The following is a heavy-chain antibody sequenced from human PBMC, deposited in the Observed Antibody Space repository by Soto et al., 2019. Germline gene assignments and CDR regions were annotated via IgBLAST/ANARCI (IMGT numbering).Heavy chain of an antibody. CDR2: IYYSGST. CDR3: ARASYYGDYVDYYYMDV. J-gene: IGHJ6*03. D-gene: IGHD4-17*01. V-gene: IGHV4-59*01. CDR1: GGSISSFY. Sequence: PSQTLSLTCTVSGGSISSFYWSWIRQPPGKGLEWIGYIYYSGSTNYNPSLKSRVTISVDTSKNQFSLKLSSVTAADTAVYYCARASYYGDYVDYYYMDVWGKGTTVTVSS.